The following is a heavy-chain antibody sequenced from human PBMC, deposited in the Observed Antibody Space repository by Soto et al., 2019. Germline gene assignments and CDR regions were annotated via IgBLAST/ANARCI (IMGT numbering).Heavy chain of an antibody. V-gene: IGHV4-38-2*01. Sequence: SETLSLTXAVSGYSISSGYYWGWIRQPPGKGLEWIGSIYHSGSTYYNPSLKSRVTISVDTSKNQFSLKLSSVTAADTAVYYCASAPEYYYDSSGSDAFDIWGQGTMVT. CDR2: IYHSGST. CDR1: GYSISSGYY. D-gene: IGHD3-22*01. J-gene: IGHJ3*02. CDR3: ASAPEYYYDSSGSDAFDI.